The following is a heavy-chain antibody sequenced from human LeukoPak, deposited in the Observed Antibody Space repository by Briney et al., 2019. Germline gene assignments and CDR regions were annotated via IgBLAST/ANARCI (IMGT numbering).Heavy chain of an antibody. J-gene: IGHJ6*03. Sequence: ASVTVSCKASGYTFTSYGITWVRQAPGQGLEWMGWISVFNGNTNEAQKFQDRVIMTADTSTGTAYMELRSLRSDDTAVYHCARDIEQEMAKEDFDYYYMDVWGKGTTVTVSS. CDR1: GYTFTSYG. CDR2: ISVFNGNT. CDR3: ARDIEQEMAKEDFDYYYMDV. V-gene: IGHV1-18*01. D-gene: IGHD5-24*01.